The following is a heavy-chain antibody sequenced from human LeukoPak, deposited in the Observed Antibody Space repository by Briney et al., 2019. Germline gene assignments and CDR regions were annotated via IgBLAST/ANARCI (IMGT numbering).Heavy chain of an antibody. J-gene: IGHJ5*02. D-gene: IGHD2-2*01. CDR3: ARDLMPGFDP. CDR2: INGDGSSR. V-gene: IGHV3-74*01. CDR1: GFTFSSHW. Sequence: GGSLRLSCAASGFTFSSHWMHWVRHDPGKGLVWVSRINGDGSSRDYAESVKGRFTISRDNAKNTVHLQMNSLGAEDTAVYYCARDLMPGFDPWGQGTLVTVSS.